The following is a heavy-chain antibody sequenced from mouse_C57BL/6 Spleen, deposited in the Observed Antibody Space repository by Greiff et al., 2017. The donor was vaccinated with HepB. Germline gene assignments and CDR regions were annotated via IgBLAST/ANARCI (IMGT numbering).Heavy chain of an antibody. D-gene: IGHD1-1*01. Sequence: QVQLQQPGAELVKPGASVKLSCKASGYTFTSYWMHWVKQRPGQGLEWIGMIHPNSGSTNYNEKFKSKATLTVDKSSSTAYMQLSSLTSEDSAVYDWARSHYYGSEGGFAYWGQGTLVTVSA. CDR3: ARSHYYGSEGGFAY. J-gene: IGHJ3*01. V-gene: IGHV1-64*01. CDR2: IHPNSGST. CDR1: GYTFTSYW.